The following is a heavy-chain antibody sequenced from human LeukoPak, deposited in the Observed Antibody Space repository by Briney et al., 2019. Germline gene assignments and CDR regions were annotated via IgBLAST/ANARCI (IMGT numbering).Heavy chain of an antibody. CDR3: ASIPLYSSSWYFDN. D-gene: IGHD2-2*01. CDR2: IYYSGST. CDR1: GGSISTSSYY. Sequence: SETLSLTCTVSGGSISTSSYYWGWIRQPPGKGLEWIGTIYYSGSTYYNPSRKSRVTLSVDTYNQFSLKPRSVTAADTAVYYCASIPLYSSSWYFDNWGQGTLVSVSS. V-gene: IGHV4-39*01. J-gene: IGHJ4*02.